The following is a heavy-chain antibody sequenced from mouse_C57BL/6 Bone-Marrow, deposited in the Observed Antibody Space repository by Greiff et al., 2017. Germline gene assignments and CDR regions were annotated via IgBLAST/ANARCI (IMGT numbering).Heavy chain of an antibody. CDR3: TRGDLVYYDYEGYAMDY. V-gene: IGHV1-5*01. D-gene: IGHD2-4*01. Sequence: EVQLQQSGTVLARPGASVKMSCKTSGYTFTSYWMHWVKQRPGPGLEWIGAIYPGNSDTSYNQKFKGKAKLTAVTSASTAYMELSSLTNEDSAVYYCTRGDLVYYDYEGYAMDYWGQGTSVTVSS. CDR2: IYPGNSDT. J-gene: IGHJ4*01. CDR1: GYTFTSYW.